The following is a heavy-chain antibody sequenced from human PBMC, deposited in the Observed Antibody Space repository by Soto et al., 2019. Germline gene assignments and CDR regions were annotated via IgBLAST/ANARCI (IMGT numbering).Heavy chain of an antibody. J-gene: IGHJ4*02. CDR1: GESVSGNSVG. CDR3: VRERFLTGDYNGLNGFDS. CDR2: TYSMCKWYT. Sequence: SRTLALTFSISGESVSGNSVGWHCIRHSPSTGLEWLGRTYSMCKWYTDYAQSVRRRITIKPDTTTNVSALDLKSVTPEDTAVYVCVRERFLTGDYNGLNGFDSWGQGSLVTVSS. V-gene: IGHV6-1*01. D-gene: IGHD3-9*01.